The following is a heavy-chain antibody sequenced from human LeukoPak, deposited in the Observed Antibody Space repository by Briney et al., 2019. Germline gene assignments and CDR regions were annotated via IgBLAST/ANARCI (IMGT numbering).Heavy chain of an antibody. D-gene: IGHD5-18*01. J-gene: IGHJ4*02. CDR2: ISSSSSYI. CDR1: GFTFSSYS. Sequence: GGSLRLSCAASGFTFSSYSMNWVRQAPGKGLEWVSSISSSSSYIYYADSVKGRLTISRDNAKNSLYLQMNSLRAEDTALYYCAKDILGGYGYGFDYWGQGTLVTVSS. CDR3: AKDILGGYGYGFDY. V-gene: IGHV3-21*04.